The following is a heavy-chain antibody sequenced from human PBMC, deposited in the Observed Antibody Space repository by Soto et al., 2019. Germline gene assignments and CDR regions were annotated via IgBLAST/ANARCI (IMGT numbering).Heavy chain of an antibody. CDR3: ARRSRDIVATPIDRGYYYYYGMNV. J-gene: IGHJ6*02. CDR2: IIPIFGTA. V-gene: IGHV1-69*13. D-gene: IGHD5-12*01. CDR1: GGTFSSYA. Sequence: ASVKVSCKASGGTFSSYAISWVRQAPGQGLEWMGGIIPIFGTANYAQKFQGRVTITADESTSTAYMELSSLRSEDTAVYYCARRSRDIVATPIDRGYYYYYGMNVWGQGTTVTVS.